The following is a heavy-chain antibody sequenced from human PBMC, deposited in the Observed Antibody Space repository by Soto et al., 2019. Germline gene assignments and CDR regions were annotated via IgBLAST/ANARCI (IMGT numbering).Heavy chain of an antibody. D-gene: IGHD3-10*01. CDR2: IYWDDDK. V-gene: IGHV2-5*02. Sequence: SGPTLVKPTQTLTLTCTFSGFSLSTSGVGVGWIRQPPGKALEWLALIYWDDDKRYSPFLKSRVTITKDTSKNQVVLTMTNMDPVDTATYYCAHSLGDYEYEVRGVNTNYDYWGQGTLVTVSS. CDR3: AHSLGDYEYEVRGVNTNYDY. J-gene: IGHJ4*02. CDR1: GFSLSTSGVG.